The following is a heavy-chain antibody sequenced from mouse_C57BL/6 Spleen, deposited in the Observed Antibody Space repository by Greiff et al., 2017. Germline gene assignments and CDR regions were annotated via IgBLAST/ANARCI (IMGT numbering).Heavy chain of an antibody. V-gene: IGHV1-72*01. J-gene: IGHJ2*01. D-gene: IGHD1-1*01. CDR2: IDPNSGGT. CDR3: ARNYYGSSLYYFDY. Sequence: QVQLQQPGAELVKPGASVKLSCRASGTPFTSYWMHWVKQRPGRGLGWIGRIDPNSGGTKYNEKFKSKATLTVDKPSSTAYMQLSSLTSEDSAVYYCARNYYGSSLYYFDYWGQGTTLTVSS. CDR1: GTPFTSYW.